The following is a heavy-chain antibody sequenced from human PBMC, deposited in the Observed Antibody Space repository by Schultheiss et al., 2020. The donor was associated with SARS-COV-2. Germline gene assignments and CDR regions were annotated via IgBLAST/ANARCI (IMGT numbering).Heavy chain of an antibody. Sequence: GGSLRLSCAASGFTFSSYSMNWVRQAPGKGLEWVAVIWYDGSNKYYADSVKGRFTISRDNSKNTLYLQMNSLRAEDTAVYYCARGYLYYYDSTRGEYFDYWGQGTLVTVSS. CDR1: GFTFSSYS. CDR2: IWYDGSNK. CDR3: ARGYLYYYDSTRGEYFDY. J-gene: IGHJ4*02. D-gene: IGHD3-22*01. V-gene: IGHV3-33*08.